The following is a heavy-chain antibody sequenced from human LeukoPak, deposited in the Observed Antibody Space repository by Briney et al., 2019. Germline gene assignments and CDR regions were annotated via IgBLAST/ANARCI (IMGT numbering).Heavy chain of an antibody. CDR2: IRYDGSNE. CDR1: GFTFSSYG. V-gene: IGHV3-30*02. Sequence: GGSLRLSCAASGFTFSSYGMHWVRQAPGKGLEWVAFIRYDGSNEFYADSVKGRFTISRDNSKNTLYLQMHSLRAEDTAVYYCAKDLYGSGSYQIRLFDYWGQGTLVTVSS. CDR3: AKDLYGSGSYQIRLFDY. J-gene: IGHJ4*02. D-gene: IGHD3-10*01.